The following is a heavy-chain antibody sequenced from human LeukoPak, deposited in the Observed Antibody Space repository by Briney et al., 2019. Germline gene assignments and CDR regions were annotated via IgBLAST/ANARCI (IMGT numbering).Heavy chain of an antibody. J-gene: IGHJ4*02. CDR1: GGSISSGDYY. CDR3: ARGGGSHRDFDF. D-gene: IGHD1-26*01. Sequence: PSETLSLTCTVSGGSISSGDYYWNWIRQHPEKSLERIGYIFYSGSAYYNPSLKSRVTISVDTSKNQFSLKLSSVTAADTAVYYCARGGGSHRDFDFWGQGTLVTVSS. CDR2: IFYSGSA. V-gene: IGHV4-31*03.